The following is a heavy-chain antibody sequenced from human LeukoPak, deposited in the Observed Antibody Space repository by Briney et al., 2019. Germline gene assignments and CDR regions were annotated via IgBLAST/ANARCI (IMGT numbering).Heavy chain of an antibody. CDR2: INHSGST. CDR3: ARTLPGTAVPGRGNWFDP. Sequence: PSETLSLTCAVYGGSFSGYYWSWIRQPPGKGLEWIGEINHSGSTNYNPSLESRVSISVDTSRNQFSLQLNSVTPEDTAVYYCARTLPGTAVPGRGNWFDPWGQGTLVTVSS. V-gene: IGHV4-34*01. D-gene: IGHD6-19*01. CDR1: GGSFSGYY. J-gene: IGHJ5*02.